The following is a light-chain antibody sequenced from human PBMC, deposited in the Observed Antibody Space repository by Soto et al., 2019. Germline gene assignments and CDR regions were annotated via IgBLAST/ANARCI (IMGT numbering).Light chain of an antibody. Sequence: IQLTQSPSFLSASVGDRVTITCRASQDINTFLAWYQQKPGKAPKLLIYDASGLESGVPSRFSGSGSGTEFTLTISSLQNDDFATYYCQRYNSYTWTFGQGTKVDIK. V-gene: IGKV1-5*01. J-gene: IGKJ1*01. CDR1: QDINTF. CDR2: DAS. CDR3: QRYNSYTWT.